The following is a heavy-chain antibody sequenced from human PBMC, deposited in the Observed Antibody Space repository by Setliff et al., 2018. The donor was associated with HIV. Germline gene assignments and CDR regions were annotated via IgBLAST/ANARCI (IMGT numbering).Heavy chain of an antibody. CDR1: GVSISSQY. Sequence: SETLSLTCAVSGVSISSQYWSWIRQPPGKGLEWIGFIYYNVNNNYNPSLKSRVSISVDTSKNQFSLRLSSVTAADTAVYYCTRGGSMTTLTTWGQGTLGTVSS. CDR2: IYYNVNN. J-gene: IGHJ4*02. D-gene: IGHD4-4*01. V-gene: IGHV4-59*11. CDR3: TRGGSMTTLTT.